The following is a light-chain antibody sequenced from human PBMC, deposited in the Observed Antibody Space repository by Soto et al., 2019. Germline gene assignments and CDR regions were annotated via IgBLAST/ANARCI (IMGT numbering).Light chain of an antibody. CDR1: QSINIY. Sequence: IQMTQSPSSLSASVGDSVTVTCRASQSINIYLNWYQQKPGKAPTLLIYGASSLQSGVPSRFTGRGSRTDFTPTISSLQPEDFATYYCQQRYRSPYTFGQGTKLEIK. J-gene: IGKJ2*01. V-gene: IGKV1-39*01. CDR2: GAS. CDR3: QQRYRSPYT.